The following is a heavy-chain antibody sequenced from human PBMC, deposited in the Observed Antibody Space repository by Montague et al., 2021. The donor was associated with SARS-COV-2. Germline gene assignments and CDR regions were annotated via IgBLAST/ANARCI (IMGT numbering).Heavy chain of an antibody. CDR3: AREPGPYYDILTGLTVGYMNV. J-gene: IGHJ6*03. V-gene: IGHV3-7*05. Sequence: SLRLSCAASGFTFSSYWMSWVRQAPGKGLEWVANIKQDGSEKYYVDSVKGRFTISRDNVKNSLYLQMNSLRAEDTAVYYCAREPGPYYDILTGLTVGYMNVWGKGTTVTVSS. D-gene: IGHD3-9*01. CDR1: GFTFSSYW. CDR2: IKQDGSEK.